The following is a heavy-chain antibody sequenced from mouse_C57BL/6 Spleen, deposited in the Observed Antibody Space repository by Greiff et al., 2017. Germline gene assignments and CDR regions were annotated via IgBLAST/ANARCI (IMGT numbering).Heavy chain of an antibody. CDR3: EREAYYSFPWFAY. J-gene: IGHJ3*01. D-gene: IGHD2-12*01. V-gene: IGHV1-82*01. CDR1: GYAFSSSW. CDR2: IYPGDGDT. Sequence: QVQLQQSGPELVKPGASVKISCKASGYAFSSSWMNWVKQRPGKGLEWIGRIYPGDGDTNYNGKFKGKATLTADKSSSTAYMHLSSLTSEDSAVYVCEREAYYSFPWFAYWGQGTLVTVSA.